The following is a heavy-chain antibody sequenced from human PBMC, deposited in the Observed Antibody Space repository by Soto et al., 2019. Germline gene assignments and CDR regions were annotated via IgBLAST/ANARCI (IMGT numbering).Heavy chain of an antibody. Sequence: QITLKESGPTLVKPTQPLTLTCTFSGFSLSTSGVGVAWIRQPPGKALVWLALIYWDDVKRYSPSLKSRLISTKDTSKNHLVFTITNMDPVDTATWYCAHSKYSGYSSDRFDYWGQGTQVTASS. CDR3: AHSKYSGYSSDRFDY. CDR1: GFSLSTSGVG. D-gene: IGHD6-19*01. J-gene: IGHJ4*02. V-gene: IGHV2-5*02. CDR2: IYWDDVK.